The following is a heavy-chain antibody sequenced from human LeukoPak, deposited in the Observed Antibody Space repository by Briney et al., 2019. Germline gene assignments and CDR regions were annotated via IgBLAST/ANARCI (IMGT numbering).Heavy chain of an antibody. CDR1: GFTFSSYA. CDR3: ARALRFLEPTKRYFDS. Sequence: PGGSLRLSCAASGFTFSSYAMSWVRQAPGKGLEWVSAISGSGGSTYYADSVKGRFTISRDNSKNSLYLQMNSLRAEDTAVYYCARALRFLEPTKRYFDSWGQGTLVTVSS. D-gene: IGHD3-3*01. CDR2: ISGSGGST. V-gene: IGHV3-23*01. J-gene: IGHJ4*02.